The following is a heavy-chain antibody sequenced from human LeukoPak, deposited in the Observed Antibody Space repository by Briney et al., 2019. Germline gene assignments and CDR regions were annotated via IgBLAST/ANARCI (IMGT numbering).Heavy chain of an antibody. V-gene: IGHV3-23*01. J-gene: IGHJ4*02. CDR1: GFTFSSYA. Sequence: GGSLRLSCAGSGFTFSSYAMSWVRQAPGKGLEWVSAISGSYGSTYYADSVKGRFTISRDNSKNTLYLQMNSLRAEDTAVYYCAKDHEELWFGESPADYWGQGTLVTVSS. D-gene: IGHD3-10*01. CDR3: AKDHEELWFGESPADY. CDR2: ISGSYGST.